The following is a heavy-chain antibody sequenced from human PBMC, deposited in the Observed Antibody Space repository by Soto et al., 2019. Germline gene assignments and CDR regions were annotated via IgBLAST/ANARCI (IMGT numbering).Heavy chain of an antibody. D-gene: IGHD3-9*01. J-gene: IGHJ4*02. V-gene: IGHV3-53*01. CDR1: GFRGTSQF. CDR2: NYGGGNK. Sequence: VQLVESGGTLVQPGGVLGLFCSASGFRGTSQFLTLGRQAPGKGLEWLSGNYGGGNKYYADSVKGRFTISSDKSKNTLYLQMNNLRAEDTAVYYCARVTTFYDILTSSYALNYFDYWGQGTRVTVSS. CDR3: ARVTTFYDILTSSYALNYFDY.